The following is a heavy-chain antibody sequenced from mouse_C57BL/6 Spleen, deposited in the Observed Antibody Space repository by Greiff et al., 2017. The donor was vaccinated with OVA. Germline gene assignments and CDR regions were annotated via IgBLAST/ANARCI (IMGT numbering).Heavy chain of an antibody. CDR1: GYTFTDYY. D-gene: IGHD3-1*01. CDR3: ARSRGFDD. V-gene: IGHV1-76*01. Sequence: QVQLKQSGAELVRPGASVKLSCKASGYTFTDYYINWVKQRPGQGLEWIARIYPGSGNTYYNEKFKGKTTLTAEKSSSTPYMQLSSLTSEDSAVYFCARSRGFDDWGKGTTLTVAS. J-gene: IGHJ2*01. CDR2: IYPGSGNT.